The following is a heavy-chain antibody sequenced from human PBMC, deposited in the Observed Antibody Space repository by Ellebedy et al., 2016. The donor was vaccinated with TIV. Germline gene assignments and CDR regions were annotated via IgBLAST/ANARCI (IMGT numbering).Heavy chain of an antibody. J-gene: IGHJ3*01. CDR3: ARDPVGVGPAFDV. CDR1: GFTFSNYA. V-gene: IGHV3-23*01. D-gene: IGHD4-23*01. Sequence: PGGSLRLSCAASGFTFSNYAMSWVRQAQGKGLEWVSSITESGGNTYYADSVKGRFTISRDNSKNTLYLQMNSLRAEDTAIYYCARDPVGVGPAFDVWGQGTMVTVSS. CDR2: ITESGGNT.